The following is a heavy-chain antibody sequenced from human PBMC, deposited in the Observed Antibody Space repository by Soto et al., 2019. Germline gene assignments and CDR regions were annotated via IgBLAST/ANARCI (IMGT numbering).Heavy chain of an antibody. Sequence: GGSLRLSCAASGFTFSSYAMHWVRQAPGKGLEWVAVISYDGSNKYYADTVKGRFTISRDSSKNTLDLQMNSLRAENTAVYYCARDGRLLFLPYSDLWGRGPLVTVSS. D-gene: IGHD2-21*02. CDR3: ARDGRLLFLPYSDL. J-gene: IGHJ2*01. V-gene: IGHV3-30-3*01. CDR1: GFTFSSYA. CDR2: ISYDGSNK.